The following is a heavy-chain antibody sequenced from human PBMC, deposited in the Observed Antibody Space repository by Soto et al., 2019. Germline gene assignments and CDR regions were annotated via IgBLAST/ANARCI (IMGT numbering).Heavy chain of an antibody. CDR2: ISDDGHNK. CDR3: ARGLTIVVLNDWFDP. CDR1: GFTFSGYG. D-gene: IGHD3-22*01. J-gene: IGHJ5*02. Sequence: QVQLVESGGGVVQPGKSLRLSCAASGFTFSGYGMHWVRQAPGKGLEWVAVISDDGHNKYYAESVKGRFTISRDNSKNTLFLQMNSLRPEDTAVYYCARGLTIVVLNDWFDPWGQGTLVTVSS. V-gene: IGHV3-30*03.